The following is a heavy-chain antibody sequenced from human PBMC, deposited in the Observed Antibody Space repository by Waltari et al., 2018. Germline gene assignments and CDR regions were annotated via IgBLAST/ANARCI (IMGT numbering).Heavy chain of an antibody. V-gene: IGHV1-2*02. D-gene: IGHD5-12*01. CDR2: VNSGSGDT. CDR3: AREGDGYRYLDY. CDR1: GYTFTGYY. J-gene: IGHJ4*02. Sequence: QVQLVQPGAEVKEPGASVKVSCKASGYTFTGYYVHWVRQAPGQGLEWMGWVNSGSGDTQYAQRFQGRVRMTRDTSTGTVYMELSSLRPDDTAMYYCAREGDGYRYLDYWGQGTLVTVSS.